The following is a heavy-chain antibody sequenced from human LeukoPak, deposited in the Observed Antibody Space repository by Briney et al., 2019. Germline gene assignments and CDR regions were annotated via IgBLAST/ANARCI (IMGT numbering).Heavy chain of an antibody. CDR3: ARETRITIFGVAIPNWFDP. J-gene: IGHJ5*02. V-gene: IGHV4-38-2*02. CDR2: IYHSGST. D-gene: IGHD3-3*01. CDR1: GYSISSGYY. Sequence: PSETLSLTCTVSGYSISSGYYWGWIRPPPGKGLEWIGSIYHSGSTYYNPSLKSRATISVDTSKNQFSLKLSSVTAADTAVYYCARETRITIFGVAIPNWFDPWGQGTLVTVSS.